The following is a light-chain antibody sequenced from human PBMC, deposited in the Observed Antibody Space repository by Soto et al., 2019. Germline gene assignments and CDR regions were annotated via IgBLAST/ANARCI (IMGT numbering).Light chain of an antibody. CDR1: QGIRND. Sequence: AIQMTQSPSSLSAFVGDRVTITCRASQGIRNDLGWSQQKPGKAPKLLIYAASNLQSGVPSRFSGSGSGTDFILAISSLQPEDFAVDYCLQDHNSPLTFGQGTRVEIK. V-gene: IGKV1-6*01. J-gene: IGKJ1*01. CDR3: LQDHNSPLT. CDR2: AAS.